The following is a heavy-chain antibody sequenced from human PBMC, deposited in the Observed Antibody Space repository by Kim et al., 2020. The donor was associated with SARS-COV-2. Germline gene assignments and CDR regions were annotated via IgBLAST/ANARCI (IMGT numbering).Heavy chain of an antibody. D-gene: IGHD6-13*01. CDR1: GGSFSGYY. CDR3: ARGGSIAAAGTGVGADVYFQH. CDR2: INHSGST. V-gene: IGHV4-34*01. Sequence: SETLSLTCAVYGGSFSGYYWSWIRQPPGKGLEWIGEINHSGSTNYNPSLKSRVTISVDTSKNQFSLKLSSVTAADTAVYYCARGGSIAAAGTGVGADVYFQHWGQGTLVTVSS. J-gene: IGHJ1*01.